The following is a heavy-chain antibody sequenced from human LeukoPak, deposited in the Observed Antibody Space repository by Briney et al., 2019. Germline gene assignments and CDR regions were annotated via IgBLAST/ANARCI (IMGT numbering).Heavy chain of an antibody. V-gene: IGHV4-61*02. CDR2: ISTTGST. J-gene: IGHJ4*02. CDR1: GGSINNPNYY. Sequence: YPSETLSLTCTASGGSINNPNYYWRWIRQPAGKGLEWIGRISTTGSTSYGPSLKSRVIISIDTSKNQFSLRLSSATAADTAVYYCASHQYGSGSYDHDYWGQGALVTVSS. CDR3: ASHQYGSGSYDHDY. D-gene: IGHD3-10*01.